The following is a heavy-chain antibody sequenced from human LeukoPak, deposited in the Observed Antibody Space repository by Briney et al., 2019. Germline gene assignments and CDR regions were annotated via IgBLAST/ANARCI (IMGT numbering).Heavy chain of an antibody. CDR3: AAGGDDFDWLSPQGH. J-gene: IGHJ4*02. D-gene: IGHD3-9*01. CDR1: GYTFTGYD. CDR2: INPNSGGT. Sequence: ASVKVSCKASGYTFTGYDMHWVRQAPGQGLEWMGWINPNSGGTNYAQKFQGRVTMTRDTSISTAYMELSRLRSEDTAVYYCAAGGDDFDWLSPQGHWGQGTLVTVSS. V-gene: IGHV1-2*02.